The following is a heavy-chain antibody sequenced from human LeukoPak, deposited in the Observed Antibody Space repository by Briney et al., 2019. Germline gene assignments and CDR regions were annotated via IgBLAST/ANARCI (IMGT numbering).Heavy chain of an antibody. Sequence: GGSLRLSCGASGFTFSSYAMSWARQAPGKGLEWVSAISNSGGRTYYEDSVKGRFTISRDNSDNTLHLQMNSLRAEDTAVYYCAKTDVGTGWHHFDYWGQGTLVTVSS. J-gene: IGHJ4*02. V-gene: IGHV3-23*01. CDR1: GFTFSSYA. CDR2: ISNSGGRT. CDR3: AKTDVGTGWHHFDY. D-gene: IGHD6-19*01.